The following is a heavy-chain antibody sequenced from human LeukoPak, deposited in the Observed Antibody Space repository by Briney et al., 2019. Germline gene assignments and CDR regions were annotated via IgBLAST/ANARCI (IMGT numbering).Heavy chain of an antibody. CDR1: GFTFRNYA. Sequence: GGSLRLSCAASGFTFRNYAMTWVRQGPGKGLEWVSAIIGSGGRTYYADSVRGRFTISRDNYKNTLDLQMNSLRAEDTAVYYCAREMGGNNYGNYFDYWGQGTLVTVSS. D-gene: IGHD1/OR15-1a*01. CDR3: AREMGGNNYGNYFDY. V-gene: IGHV3-23*01. CDR2: IIGSGGRT. J-gene: IGHJ4*02.